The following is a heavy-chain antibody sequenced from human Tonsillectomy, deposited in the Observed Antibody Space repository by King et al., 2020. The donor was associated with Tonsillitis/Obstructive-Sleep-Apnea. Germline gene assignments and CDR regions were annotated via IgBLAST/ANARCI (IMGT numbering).Heavy chain of an antibody. CDR1: GFSLTTSGMC. D-gene: IGHD4-17*01. CDR2: IDWDDNK. Sequence: TLKESGPALVKPTQTHTLTCTVSGFSLTTSGMCVSWIRQPPGKALEWLARIDWDDNKDYSASLKTRLTISKDTSKSQVVLTMTNMDPVDTATYYFSRMYGAPQYYMYVWGKGTTVTVSS. CDR3: SRMYGAPQYYMYV. V-gene: IGHV2-70*11. J-gene: IGHJ6*03.